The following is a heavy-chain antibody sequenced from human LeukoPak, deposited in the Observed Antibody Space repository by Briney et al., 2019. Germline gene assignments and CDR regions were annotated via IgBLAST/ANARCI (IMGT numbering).Heavy chain of an antibody. V-gene: IGHV4-4*07. CDR1: GGSISSYY. D-gene: IGHD1-1*01. J-gene: IGHJ3*02. CDR2: IYTSGST. CDR3: ASSGWADDAFDI. Sequence: SETPSLTCSVSGGSISSYYWSWIRQPAGKGLEWIGRIYTSGSTNYNPSLKSRVTISVDTSKNQFSLKLSSVTAADTAVYYCASSGWADDAFDIWGQGTMVTVSS.